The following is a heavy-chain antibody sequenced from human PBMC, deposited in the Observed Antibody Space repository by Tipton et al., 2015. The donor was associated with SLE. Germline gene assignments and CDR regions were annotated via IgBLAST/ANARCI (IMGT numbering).Heavy chain of an antibody. Sequence: TLSLTCIVSGDSISSSSYYWGWIRQPPGKGLEWVGTVYYTGNTFYNPSLKSRVTISVDTSKNQFSLNLSSVTAADTALYYCARHGGRFLDYWGRGTLVSVSS. CDR1: GDSISSSSYY. D-gene: IGHD3-16*01. J-gene: IGHJ4*02. V-gene: IGHV4-39*07. CDR2: VYYTGNT. CDR3: ARHGGRFLDY.